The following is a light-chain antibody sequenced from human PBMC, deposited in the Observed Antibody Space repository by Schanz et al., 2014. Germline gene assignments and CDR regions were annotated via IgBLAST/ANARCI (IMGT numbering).Light chain of an antibody. CDR2: GIN. CDR1: SSNIGAGYD. J-gene: IGLJ3*02. Sequence: QSVLTQPPSVSGAPGQRVTISCAGTSSNIGAGYDVHWYQQLPGTAPKLLIYGINNRPSGVPDRFSGSKSGTSASLAITGLQADDEADYFCQSYDTGLSGRVFGGGTKLTVL. CDR3: QSYDTGLSGRV. V-gene: IGLV1-40*01.